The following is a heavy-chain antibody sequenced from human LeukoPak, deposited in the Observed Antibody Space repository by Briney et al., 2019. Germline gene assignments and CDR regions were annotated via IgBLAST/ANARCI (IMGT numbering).Heavy chain of an antibody. CDR2: IYHSGST. CDR1: GGSVSISTFY. CDR3: ARDVTMTNADY. V-gene: IGHV4-39*07. J-gene: IGHJ4*02. Sequence: PSETLSLTCTVSGGSVSISTFYWGWIRQPPGKGLEWIGSIYHSGSTYYNPSLKSRVTISVDTSKNQFSLKLSSVTAADTAVYYCARDVTMTNADYWGQGTLVTVSS. D-gene: IGHD3-22*01.